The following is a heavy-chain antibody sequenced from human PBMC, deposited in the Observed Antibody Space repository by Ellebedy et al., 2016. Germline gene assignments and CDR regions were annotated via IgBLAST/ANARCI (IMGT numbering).Heavy chain of an antibody. CDR1: GFSFSSFA. V-gene: IGHV3-23*01. CDR2: ISGSGGRT. J-gene: IGHJ4*01. Sequence: GESLKISCAASGFSFSSFAASWVRQAPGKGLEWVAVISGSGGRTHYADSVKGRFTISRDNSKSNLSLQMNSLRAEDTALYYCVRVAGSMSAQEFDSWGHGTLVAVSS. CDR3: VRVAGSMSAQEFDS. D-gene: IGHD3-10*01.